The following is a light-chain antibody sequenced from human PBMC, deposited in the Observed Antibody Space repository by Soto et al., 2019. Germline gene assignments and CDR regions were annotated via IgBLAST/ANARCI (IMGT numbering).Light chain of an antibody. CDR2: DAS. V-gene: IGKV1-5*01. CDR1: QSISSW. J-gene: IGKJ1*01. Sequence: DIQITQSPSTLSASVGDRVTITCRASQSISSWLARYQQKPGKAPKLLIYDASTLQSGVPSRYSGSGSGTEFTLTISNLQPDDFATYYCQQYESHSPWTFGQGTKVDIK. CDR3: QQYESHSPWT.